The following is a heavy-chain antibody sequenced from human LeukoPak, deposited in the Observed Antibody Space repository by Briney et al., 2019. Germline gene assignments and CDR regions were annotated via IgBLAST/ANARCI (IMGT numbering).Heavy chain of an antibody. Sequence: GGSLKISCKGSGYSFTSYWIGWVRQMPGKGLEWMGIIYPGDSDTRYSPSFQGQVTISADKSISTAYLQWSSLKASDTAMYYCARRDCSSTSCYHNWFDPWGQGTLVTVSS. CDR3: ARRDCSSTSCYHNWFDP. CDR1: GYSFTSYW. D-gene: IGHD2-2*01. CDR2: IYPGDSDT. V-gene: IGHV5-51*01. J-gene: IGHJ5*02.